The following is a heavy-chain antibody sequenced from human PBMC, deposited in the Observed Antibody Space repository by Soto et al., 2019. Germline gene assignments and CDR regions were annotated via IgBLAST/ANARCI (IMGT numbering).Heavy chain of an antibody. Sequence: QVQLVQSGAEVKKPGSSVKVSCKASGGTFSGYTISWVRQAPGHGLEWMGRIIPILGIANYAQKFQGRVTITADKSTSTGYRERRSLRSEDTAVYYCAGAPEMATIRWYFDLWGRGTLVTVSS. D-gene: IGHD5-12*01. V-gene: IGHV1-69*02. CDR3: AGAPEMATIRWYFDL. CDR2: IIPILGIA. J-gene: IGHJ2*01. CDR1: GGTFSGYT.